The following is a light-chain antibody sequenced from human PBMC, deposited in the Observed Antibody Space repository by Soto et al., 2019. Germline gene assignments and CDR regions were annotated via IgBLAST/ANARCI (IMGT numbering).Light chain of an antibody. CDR1: QSLLHSNGYNY. CDR3: MQALQTPPT. J-gene: IGKJ2*01. CDR2: LGS. V-gene: IGKV2-28*01. Sequence: DIVMTQSPLSLPVTPGAPAAISCRSSQSLLHSNGYNYLDWYLQKPGQSQQLLIYLGSNRASGVPDRFSGSGSGTEFTLKISRVAAEDVGVYYCMQALQTPPTFGQGTKLEIK.